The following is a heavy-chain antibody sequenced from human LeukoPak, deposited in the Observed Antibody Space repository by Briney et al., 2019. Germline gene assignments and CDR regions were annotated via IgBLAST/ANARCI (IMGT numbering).Heavy chain of an antibody. Sequence: SETLSLTCTVSGSSISSYYWSWIRQPAGKGLEWIGRIYTSGSTNYNPSLKSRVTISVDKSKNQFSLKLSSVTAADTAVYYCARVPPVAGPYYFDYWDQGTLVTVSS. D-gene: IGHD6-19*01. CDR2: IYTSGST. CDR1: GSSISSYY. CDR3: ARVPPVAGPYYFDY. V-gene: IGHV4-4*07. J-gene: IGHJ4*02.